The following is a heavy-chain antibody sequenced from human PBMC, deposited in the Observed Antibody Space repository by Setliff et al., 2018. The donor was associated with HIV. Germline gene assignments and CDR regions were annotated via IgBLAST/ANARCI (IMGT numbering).Heavy chain of an antibody. CDR3: AREPLPLRRVIGAFDI. Sequence: SETLSLTCAVYGGSFTDYYWSWLRQPPGKGLEWIGEINHSGSANYNPSLKSRVTISLDTSKNQFSLNLRSVTAADTAVYYCAREPLPLRRVIGAFDIWGQGTMVTVSS. D-gene: IGHD2-21*01. J-gene: IGHJ3*02. CDR1: GGSFTDYY. V-gene: IGHV4-34*01. CDR2: INHSGSA.